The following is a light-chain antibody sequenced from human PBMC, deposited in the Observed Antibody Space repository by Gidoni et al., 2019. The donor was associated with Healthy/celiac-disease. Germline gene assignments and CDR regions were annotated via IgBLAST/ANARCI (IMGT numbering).Light chain of an antibody. J-gene: IGKJ3*01. Sequence: ILLTQSPGTLSLSPGERATISCRASQSVSSSYLAWYQQKPGQAPRLLIYGASSRATGSPDRFSGGGSGTDVTLTISRREPEDFAVYYCQQYGSSPGFTFGPGTKVDIK. V-gene: IGKV3-20*01. CDR3: QQYGSSPGFT. CDR2: GAS. CDR1: QSVSSSY.